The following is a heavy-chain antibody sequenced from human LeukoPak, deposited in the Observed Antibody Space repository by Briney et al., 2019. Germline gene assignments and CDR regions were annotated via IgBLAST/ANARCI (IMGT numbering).Heavy chain of an antibody. CDR3: ARDPYSSGWYRNYYYGMDV. Sequence: GASVKVSCKASGGTFSSYAISWVRQAPGQGLEWMGRIIPILGIANYAQKFQGRVTITADKSTSTAYMELSSLRSEDTAVYYCARDPYSSGWYRNYYYGMDVWGQGTTVTVSS. CDR2: IIPILGIA. CDR1: GGTFSSYA. J-gene: IGHJ6*02. V-gene: IGHV1-69*04. D-gene: IGHD6-19*01.